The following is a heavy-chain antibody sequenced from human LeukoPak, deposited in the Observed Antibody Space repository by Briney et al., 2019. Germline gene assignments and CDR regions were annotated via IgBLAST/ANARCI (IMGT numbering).Heavy chain of an antibody. D-gene: IGHD3-10*01. CDR1: GFTFSSYG. J-gene: IGHJ4*02. CDR2: ISGSGDNT. V-gene: IGHV3-23*01. Sequence: GGSLRLSCAASGFTFSSYGMRWVRQAQGKGLEWVSGISGSGDNTYYADSVKGRFTISRDNYKNMLYLQMNSLRAEDTAVYYCAKGYRSGSYYSDFDYWGQGTLVTVSS. CDR3: AKGYRSGSYYSDFDY.